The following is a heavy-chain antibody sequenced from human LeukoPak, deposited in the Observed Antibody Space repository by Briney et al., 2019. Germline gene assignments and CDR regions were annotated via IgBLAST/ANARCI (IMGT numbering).Heavy chain of an antibody. CDR2: IYHSGST. Sequence: SQTLSLTCTVSGGSISSGGYYWSWIRQPSGKGLEWIGYIYHSGSTYYNPSLKSRVTISVDRSKNQFSLKLSSVTAADAAVYYCARAEGATKDAFDIWGQGTMVTVSS. CDR1: GGSISSGGYY. V-gene: IGHV4-30-2*01. J-gene: IGHJ3*02. D-gene: IGHD1-26*01. CDR3: ARAEGATKDAFDI.